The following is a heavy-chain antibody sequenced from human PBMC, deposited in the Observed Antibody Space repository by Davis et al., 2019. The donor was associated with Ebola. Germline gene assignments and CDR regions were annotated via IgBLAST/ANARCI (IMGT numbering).Heavy chain of an antibody. CDR1: GFTFDDYA. V-gene: IGHV3-9*01. J-gene: IGHJ4*02. CDR3: AKDIRGDYGGYFDY. CDR2: FSWNSGSI. D-gene: IGHD4-17*01. Sequence: SLKISRAAPGFTFDDYAMHWVRPAPGKGLEWVSGFSWNSGSIGYADSVKGRFTIPRDNAKNSLYLQMNSLRAEDTALYYCAKDIRGDYGGYFDYWGQGTLVTVTS.